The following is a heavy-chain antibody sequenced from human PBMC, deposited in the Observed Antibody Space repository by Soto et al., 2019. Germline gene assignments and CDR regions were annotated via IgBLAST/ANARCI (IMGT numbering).Heavy chain of an antibody. CDR1: GFTFSSYS. J-gene: IGHJ3*02. V-gene: IGHV3-21*01. Sequence: AGGSLRLSCAASGFTFSSYSMNWVRQAPGKGLEWVSSISSSSSYIYYADSVKGRFTISRDNAKNSLYLQMNSLRAEDTAVYYCATTIAARHDAFDIWGQGTMVTVSS. D-gene: IGHD6-6*01. CDR3: ATTIAARHDAFDI. CDR2: ISSSSSYI.